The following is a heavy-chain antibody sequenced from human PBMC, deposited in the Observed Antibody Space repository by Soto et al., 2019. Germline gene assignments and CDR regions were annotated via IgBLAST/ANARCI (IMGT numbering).Heavy chain of an antibody. CDR1: GYTFTSYY. CDR3: ARSTVTTHRTNAYFQH. D-gene: IGHD4-17*01. J-gene: IGHJ1*01. Sequence: ASVKVSCKASGYTFTSYYMHWVRQAPGQGLEWMGIINPSGGSTSYAQKFQGRVTMTRDTSTSTVYMELSSLRSEDTAVYYCARSTVTTHRTNAYFQHWGQGTLVTVSS. V-gene: IGHV1-46*01. CDR2: INPSGGST.